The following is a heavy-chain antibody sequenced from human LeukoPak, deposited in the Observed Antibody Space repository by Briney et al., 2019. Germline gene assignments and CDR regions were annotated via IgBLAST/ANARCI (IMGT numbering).Heavy chain of an antibody. CDR3: ARALYYYDSSGYYTPG. CDR1: GFTFSSYW. V-gene: IGHV3-74*01. CDR2: INSDGSST. Sequence: PGGSLRLSCAASGFTFSSYWMHWVRQAPGKGLVWVSRINSDGSSTSYADSVKGRFTISRDNAKNSLYLQMNTLRAEDTAFYYCARALYYYDSSGYYTPGWGQGTLVTVSS. J-gene: IGHJ4*02. D-gene: IGHD3-22*01.